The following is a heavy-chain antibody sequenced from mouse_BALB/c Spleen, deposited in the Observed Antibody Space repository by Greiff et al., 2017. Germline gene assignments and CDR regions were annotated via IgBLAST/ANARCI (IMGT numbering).Heavy chain of an antibody. CDR3: ARDPGYGYNYYAMDY. CDR1: GFSLTGYG. V-gene: IGHV2-6-7*01. J-gene: IGHJ4*01. Sequence: VKLQESGPGLVAPSQSLSITCTVSGFSLTGYGVNWVRQPPGKGLEWLGMIWGDGSTDYNSALKSRLSISKDNSKSQVFLKMNSLQTDDTARYYCARDPGYGYNYYAMDYWGQGTSVTVSS. CDR2: IWGDGST. D-gene: IGHD1-2*01.